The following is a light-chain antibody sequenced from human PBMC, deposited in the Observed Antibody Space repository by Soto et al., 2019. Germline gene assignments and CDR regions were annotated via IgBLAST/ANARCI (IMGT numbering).Light chain of an antibody. V-gene: IGKV1-5*01. CDR3: QQYNSYSPVT. J-gene: IGKJ3*01. CDR1: QSISSW. CDR2: DAS. Sequence: DIQMTQSPSTLSASVGDRVTITCRASQSISSWLAWYQQKPGKAPKLLIYDASSLESGVPSRFSGSGSRTEFTLTISSLQPDDFATYYGQQYNSYSPVTFGPGTKVDIK.